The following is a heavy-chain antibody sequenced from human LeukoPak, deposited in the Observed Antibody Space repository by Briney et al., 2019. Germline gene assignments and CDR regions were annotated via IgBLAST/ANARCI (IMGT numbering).Heavy chain of an antibody. J-gene: IGHJ4*02. V-gene: IGHV1-18*04. CDR2: ISAYNGNT. D-gene: IGHD3-9*01. Sequence: GASVKVSCKASGYTFTSYGISWVRQAPGQGLEWIGWISAYNGNTNYAQKLQGRVTMTTDTSTSTAYMELRSLRSDDTAVYYCARDKGYDILTGYEKFDYWGQGTLATVSS. CDR1: GYTFTSYG. CDR3: ARDKGYDILTGYEKFDY.